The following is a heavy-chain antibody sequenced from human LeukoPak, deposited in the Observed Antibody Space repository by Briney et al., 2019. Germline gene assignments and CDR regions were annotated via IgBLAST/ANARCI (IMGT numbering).Heavy chain of an antibody. CDR1: GGTFSSYA. D-gene: IGHD6-19*01. Sequence: ASVKVSCKASGGTFSSYAISWVRQAPGLGLEWMRRIIPIFGTANYAQKFQGRVTIATDESTSTAYMELSSLRSEDTAVYYCARIAVAGNRDDYWGQGTLVTVSS. CDR2: IIPIFGTA. V-gene: IGHV1-69*05. J-gene: IGHJ4*02. CDR3: ARIAVAGNRDDY.